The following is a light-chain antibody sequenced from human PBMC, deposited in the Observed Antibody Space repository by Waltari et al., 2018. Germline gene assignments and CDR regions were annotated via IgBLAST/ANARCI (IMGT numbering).Light chain of an antibody. V-gene: IGLV1-40*01. Sequence: QSVLTQPPSVSGAPGQRVTLSRTGSGSNIGAYDVHWYQHRPGKAPTLLIYGVNNRPSGVPDRFFGSKSGTSASLAITSLRAEDEGVYYCQSYDTSLSVVFGGGTKLTVL. CDR3: QSYDTSLSVV. CDR1: GSNIGAYD. CDR2: GVN. J-gene: IGLJ2*01.